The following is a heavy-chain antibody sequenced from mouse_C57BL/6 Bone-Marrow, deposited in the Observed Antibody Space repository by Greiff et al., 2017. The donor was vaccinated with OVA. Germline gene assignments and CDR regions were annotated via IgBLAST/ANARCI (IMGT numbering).Heavy chain of an antibody. J-gene: IGHJ2*01. V-gene: IGHV1-26*01. Sequence: VQLQQSGPELVKPGASVKISCKASGYTFTDYYMNWVKQSHGKSLEWIGDINPNNGGTSYNQKFKGKATLTVDKSSSTAYMELRSLTSEDSAVYYCARSGIDYVDYWGQGTTLTVSS. CDR2: INPNNGGT. CDR3: ARSGIDYVDY. D-gene: IGHD4-1*01. CDR1: GYTFTDYY.